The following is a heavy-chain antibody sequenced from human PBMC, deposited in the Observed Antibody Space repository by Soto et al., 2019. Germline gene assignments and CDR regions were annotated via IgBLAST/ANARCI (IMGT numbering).Heavy chain of an antibody. CDR1: GFTFTDNI. V-gene: IGHV1-3*01. CDR2: INPDTGNT. J-gene: IGHJ3*01. D-gene: IGHD5-18*01. CDR3: ARDIQSVGPRANDAFDV. Sequence: QVQLVQSGAELKKPGASVNISCTASGFTFTDNIINWVRQAPGQGLEWMGWINPDTGNTRYSETFQGRVTISRHSSASIAYLELSGLKNEDTALYFCARDIQSVGPRANDAFDVWGQGTMITVSS.